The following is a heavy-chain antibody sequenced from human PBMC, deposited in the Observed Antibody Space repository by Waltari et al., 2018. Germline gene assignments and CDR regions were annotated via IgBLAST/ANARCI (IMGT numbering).Heavy chain of an antibody. J-gene: IGHJ4*02. CDR3: VRQGDFDY. Sequence: EVQLVESGGGLGQPGGSLSLSCAASGFIFSTSAMNWVRQAPGKGLEWVSYITGTSSTIYYADSVKGRFTISRDNAKNSLYLQMNSLKVEDTAVYYCVRQGDFDYWGQGTLVTVSS. V-gene: IGHV3-48*04. CDR2: ITGTSSTI. D-gene: IGHD3-16*01. CDR1: GFIFSTSA.